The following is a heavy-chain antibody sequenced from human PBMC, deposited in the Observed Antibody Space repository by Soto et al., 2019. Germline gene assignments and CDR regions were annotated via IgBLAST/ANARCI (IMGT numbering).Heavy chain of an antibody. V-gene: IGHV3-66*01. D-gene: IGHD5-12*01. CDR3: ARDRGYR. J-gene: IGHJ3*01. Sequence: EVQLVDSGGGWVQTGGSLRLSCAASGFSVGDNYMKWVRQAPGKGLECVSLTYSVGSTFYADSVKGRFTISRDNSKNTLFLQMNNLRVDDTAVYYCARDRGYRWGQGTMVTVSA. CDR1: GFSVGDNY. CDR2: TYSVGST.